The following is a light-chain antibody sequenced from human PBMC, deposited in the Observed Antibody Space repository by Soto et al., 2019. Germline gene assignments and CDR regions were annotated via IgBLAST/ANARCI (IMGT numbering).Light chain of an antibody. CDR3: QQYGSSLRT. J-gene: IGKJ1*01. Sequence: EIVLTQSPGTLSLSPGERATLSCRASQSVSSSYLAWYQQKPGQAPRLLSYGASSRDTGIPDRFSGSGSGTDLTLTMSRLEAEDFAVYYCQQYGSSLRTFGQGTKVEIK. CDR2: GAS. V-gene: IGKV3-20*01. CDR1: QSVSSSY.